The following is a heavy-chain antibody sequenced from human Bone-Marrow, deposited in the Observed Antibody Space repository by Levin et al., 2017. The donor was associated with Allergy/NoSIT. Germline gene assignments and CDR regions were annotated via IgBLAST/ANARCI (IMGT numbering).Heavy chain of an antibody. D-gene: IGHD3-9*01. CDR1: GFTFDDYG. J-gene: IGHJ4*02. Sequence: LSLTCAASGFTFDDYGMSWVRQAPGKGLEWVSGINWNGGSTGYADSVKGRFTISRDNAKNSLYLQMNSLRAEDTALYYCARDLHGAKDPQPWEYYDILTGYYKREDYYFDYWGQGTLVTVSS. CDR2: INWNGGST. V-gene: IGHV3-20*04. CDR3: ARDLHGAKDPQPWEYYDILTGYYKREDYYFDY.